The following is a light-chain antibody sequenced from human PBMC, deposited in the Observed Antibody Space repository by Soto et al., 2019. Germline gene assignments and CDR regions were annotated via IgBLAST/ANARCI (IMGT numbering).Light chain of an antibody. J-gene: IGLJ2*01. Sequence: QSALTQPASVSGSPGQSITISCTGTSSDVGGYNYVSWYQQYPGKAPKLMIYDVNNRPSGVSDRFSGSKSGHTTSLTISGLQAEDEADYYCASYPSSTTVVFGGGTKLTV. CDR3: ASYPSSTTVV. CDR2: DVN. V-gene: IGLV2-14*01. CDR1: SSDVGGYNY.